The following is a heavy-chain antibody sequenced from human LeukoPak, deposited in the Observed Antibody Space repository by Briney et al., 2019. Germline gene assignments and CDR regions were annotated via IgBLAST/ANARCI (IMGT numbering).Heavy chain of an antibody. Sequence: GGSLRLSCAASGFTFSSYAMSWVRQAPGKGLEWVSSISSSSSYIYYADSVKSRFTISRDNAKNSLYLQMNSLRAEDTAVYYCARDPSMSRITGPRGAFDIWGQGTMVTVSS. J-gene: IGHJ3*02. CDR1: GFTFSSYA. V-gene: IGHV3-21*01. CDR2: ISSSSSYI. CDR3: ARDPSMSRITGPRGAFDI. D-gene: IGHD1-20*01.